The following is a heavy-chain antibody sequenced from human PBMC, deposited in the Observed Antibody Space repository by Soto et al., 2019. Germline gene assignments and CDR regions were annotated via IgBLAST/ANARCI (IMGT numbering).Heavy chain of an antibody. Sequence: SETLSLTCAVSGGSISSSNWWSWVRQPPGKGLEWIGEIYHSGSTNYNPSLKSRVTISVDKSKNQFSLKLSSVTAEDMAVYYCARDRQQLGYYYYYGMDVWGQGTTVTVSS. V-gene: IGHV4-4*02. CDR2: IYHSGST. CDR3: ARDRQQLGYYYYYGMDV. CDR1: GGSISSSNW. J-gene: IGHJ6*02. D-gene: IGHD6-13*01.